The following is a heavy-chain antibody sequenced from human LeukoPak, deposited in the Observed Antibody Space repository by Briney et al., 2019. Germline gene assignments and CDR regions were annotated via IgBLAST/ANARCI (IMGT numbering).Heavy chain of an antibody. J-gene: IGHJ4*02. CDR3: ARDPLNDDYFDC. Sequence: ASVKVSCKASGYTFTSYGISWVRQAPGQGLEWMGWISAYNGNTNYAQKLQGRVTMTTDTSTNTAYMELRSLRSDDTAVYYCARDPLNDDYFDCWGQGTLVTVSS. CDR1: GYTFTSYG. V-gene: IGHV1-18*01. CDR2: ISAYNGNT. D-gene: IGHD1-1*01.